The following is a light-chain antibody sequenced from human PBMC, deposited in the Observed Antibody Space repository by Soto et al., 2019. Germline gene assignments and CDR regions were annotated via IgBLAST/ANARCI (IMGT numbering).Light chain of an antibody. Sequence: DIVMTQSPLSLPVTPGEPASISCRSSQSLLGTNGHNYLAWYQQRPGQPPKLFISWASTRESGVPDRFSGSGSGTDFTLTISGLQVEDVALYYCQQYYSSPVTFGQGTRLEIK. V-gene: IGKV4-1*01. CDR1: QSLLGTNGHNY. CDR2: WAS. J-gene: IGKJ5*01. CDR3: QQYYSSPVT.